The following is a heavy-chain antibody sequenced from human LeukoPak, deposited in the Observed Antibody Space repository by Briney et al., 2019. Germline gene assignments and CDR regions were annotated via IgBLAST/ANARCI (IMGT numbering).Heavy chain of an antibody. V-gene: IGHV4-39*01. Sequence: SETLSLTCTVSGGSISSSSYYWGWIRQPPGKGLEWIGSIYYSGSTYYNPSLKSRVTISVDTSKNQFSLKLSSVTAADTAVYYCARGISERLDAFDIWGQGTMVTVSS. J-gene: IGHJ3*02. CDR1: GGSISSSSYY. D-gene: IGHD1-1*01. CDR2: IYYSGST. CDR3: ARGISERLDAFDI.